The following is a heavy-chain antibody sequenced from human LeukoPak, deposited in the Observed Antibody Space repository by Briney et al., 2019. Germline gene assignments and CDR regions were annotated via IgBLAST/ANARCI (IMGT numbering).Heavy chain of an antibody. J-gene: IGHJ4*02. Sequence: GGSLRLSCVASGFTFSSYAMHWVRQAPGKGLEWVALISYDGSSKYYADSVKGRFTISRDNSKNTLYLQMNSLRVEDTAVYYCAKGYYADYGDHWGQGTLVTVSS. CDR3: AKGYYADYGDH. V-gene: IGHV3-30-3*01. D-gene: IGHD4-17*01. CDR2: ISYDGSSK. CDR1: GFTFSSYA.